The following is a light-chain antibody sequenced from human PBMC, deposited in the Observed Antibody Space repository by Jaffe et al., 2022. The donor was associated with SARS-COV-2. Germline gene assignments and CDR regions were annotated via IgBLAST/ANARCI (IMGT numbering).Light chain of an antibody. CDR3: QQYYSTPYT. Sequence: DIVMTQSPDSLAVSLGERATINCKSSQSLLYSSNNKNYLTWYQQKPGQPPKLLIYWASTRESGVPDRFSGSGSGTDFTLTISSLQAEDVAVYYCQQYYSTPYTFGRGTKLEIK. V-gene: IGKV4-1*01. CDR2: WAS. CDR1: QSLLYSSNNKNY. J-gene: IGKJ2*01.